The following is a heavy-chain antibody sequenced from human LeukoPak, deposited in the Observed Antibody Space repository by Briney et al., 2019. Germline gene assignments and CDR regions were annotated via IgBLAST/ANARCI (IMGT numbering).Heavy chain of an antibody. CDR3: ARDRGIAAASGAFDI. V-gene: IGHV3-21*01. CDR1: GFTFSSYS. CDR2: ISSSSSYI. J-gene: IGHJ3*02. Sequence: GGSLRLSCAASGFTFSSYSMNWVRQAPGKGLEWVSSISSSSSYIYYADSVKGRFTISRDNAKNSLYLQMNSLRAEDTAVYYCARDRGIAAASGAFDIWGQGTMVTVSS. D-gene: IGHD6-13*01.